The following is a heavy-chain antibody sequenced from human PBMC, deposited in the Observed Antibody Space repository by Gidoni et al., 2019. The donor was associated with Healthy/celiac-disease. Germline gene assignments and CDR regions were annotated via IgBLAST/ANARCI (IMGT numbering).Heavy chain of an antibody. J-gene: IGHJ2*01. V-gene: IGHV1-69*01. CDR3: ARDRHFSNYYDRDDRYFDL. CDR1: GGTFSSYA. Sequence: QVQLVQSGAEVKKPGSSVKVSCKASGGTFSSYAISWVRQPPGQGLEWMGGIIPIFGTANYAQKFQGRVTITADESTSTAYMELSSLRSEDTAVYYCARDRHFSNYYDRDDRYFDLWGRGTLVTVSS. CDR2: IIPIFGTA. D-gene: IGHD3-22*01.